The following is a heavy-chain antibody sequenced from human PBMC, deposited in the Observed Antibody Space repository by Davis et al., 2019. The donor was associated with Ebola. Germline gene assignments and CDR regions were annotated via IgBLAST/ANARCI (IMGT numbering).Heavy chain of an antibody. J-gene: IGHJ3*02. D-gene: IGHD4-11*01. CDR2: IYPGYSDT. CDR3: ARSDSNYVSPFDI. CDR1: GYSFTSSW. V-gene: IGHV5-51*01. Sequence: GESLKISCKGSGYSFTSSWIGWVRQTPGRGLEWMGIIYPGYSDTKYSPSFQGQVSFSADKSISTAYLHWSSLKASDTAMYYCARSDSNYVSPFDIWGQGTMVTVSS.